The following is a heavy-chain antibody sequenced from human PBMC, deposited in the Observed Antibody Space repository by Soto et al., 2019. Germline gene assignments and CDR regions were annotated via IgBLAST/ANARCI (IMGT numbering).Heavy chain of an antibody. CDR1: GYSFTTHW. V-gene: IGHV5-51*01. Sequence: GEALKISCKGSGYSFTTHWIAWVRQMPGKGLEWMGMIYPGDSDARYSPSFHGQVTFSADKSITTAYLQWSSLKASDTATYYCARLCGDTYRYYYYGMDVWGQGSTVTVSS. D-gene: IGHD2-21*01. J-gene: IGHJ6*02. CDR2: IYPGDSDA. CDR3: ARLCGDTYRYYYYGMDV.